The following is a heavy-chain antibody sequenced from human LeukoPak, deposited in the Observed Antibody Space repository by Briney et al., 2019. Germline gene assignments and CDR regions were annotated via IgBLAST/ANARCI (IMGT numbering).Heavy chain of an antibody. CDR1: GFTFITYA. CDR2: IDDSGRNT. D-gene: IGHD3-22*01. Sequence: GGSLRLSCAASGFTFITYAMHWVRQAPGKRLEYVSAIDDSGRNTHYGNFVRGRFTISRDNSKNILFLQMASLKTEDTAVYYCARGPYHMITMRTSRDTCGQGALVTVSS. V-gene: IGHV3-64*01. CDR3: ARGPYHMITMRTSRDT. J-gene: IGHJ5*02.